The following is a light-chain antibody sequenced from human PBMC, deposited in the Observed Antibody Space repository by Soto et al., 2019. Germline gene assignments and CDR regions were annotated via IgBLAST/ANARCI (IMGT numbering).Light chain of an antibody. J-gene: IGKJ4*01. V-gene: IGKV1-39*01. CDR1: QVIRND. CDR2: AAS. Sequence: QMTHSPSSLSPPVAHRVTITCRASQVIRNDLGWYQQKPGKAPKRLIYAASSLQSGVPSRFSGSGSGTDFTLTISSLQPEDFATYYCQQSYSTRVTFGGGTKVDIK. CDR3: QQSYSTRVT.